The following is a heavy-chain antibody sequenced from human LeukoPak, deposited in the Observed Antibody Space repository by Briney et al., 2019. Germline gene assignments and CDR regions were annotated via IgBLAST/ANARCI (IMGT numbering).Heavy chain of an antibody. CDR2: ISWNSGSI. CDR3: AKGGGSGSYYFDY. J-gene: IGHJ4*02. Sequence: PGGSLRLSCAASGFTFSSYAMSWVRQAPGKGLEWVSGISWNSGSIGYADSVKGRFTISRDNAKNSLYLQMNSLRAEDTALYYCAKGGGSGSYYFDYWGQGTLVTVSS. V-gene: IGHV3-9*01. CDR1: GFTFSSYA. D-gene: IGHD1-26*01.